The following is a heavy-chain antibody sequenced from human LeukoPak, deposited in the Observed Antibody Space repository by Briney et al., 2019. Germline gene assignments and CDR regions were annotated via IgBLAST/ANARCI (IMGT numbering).Heavy chain of an antibody. Sequence: PSETLSLTCAVYGGSFSGYYWSWIRQPPGKGLEWIGEINHSGSTNYNPSLKSRVTISVDTSKNQFSLKLSSVTAADTAVYYCATTVVTKSSGVSYFDYWGQGTLVTVSS. CDR2: INHSGST. CDR3: ATTVVTKSSGVSYFDY. J-gene: IGHJ4*02. D-gene: IGHD4-23*01. V-gene: IGHV4-34*01. CDR1: GGSFSGYY.